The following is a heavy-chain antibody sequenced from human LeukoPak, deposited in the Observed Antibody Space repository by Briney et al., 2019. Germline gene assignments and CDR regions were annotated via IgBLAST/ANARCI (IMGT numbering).Heavy chain of an antibody. CDR3: ARDNPRTTGYSSGSTFDF. V-gene: IGHV4-4*02. D-gene: IGHD6-19*01. CDR1: GGSLSTTSW. Sequence: EPSGTLSLTCAVSGGSLSTTSWWVWLRQPPGKGLEWIGEVYHSGGGNKNYNPSLKSRATISIGTSRNQFSLNLRSVTAADTAVYFCARDNPRTTGYSSGSTFDFWGQGILVTVSS. CDR2: VYHSGGGNK. J-gene: IGHJ4*02.